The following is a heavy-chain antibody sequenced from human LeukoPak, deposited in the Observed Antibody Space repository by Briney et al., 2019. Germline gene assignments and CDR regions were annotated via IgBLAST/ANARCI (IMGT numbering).Heavy chain of an antibody. Sequence: GGSLRLSCAASGFTVSNNYMSWVRQAPGKGLEWVSVIYSGGSTYYADSVKGRFTISRDNSKNTLYLQMNSLRAEDTAVYYCAKTVATGYYFDYWGQGTLVTVSS. D-gene: IGHD5-12*01. CDR3: AKTVATGYYFDY. CDR1: GFTVSNNY. CDR2: IYSGGST. V-gene: IGHV3-53*01. J-gene: IGHJ4*02.